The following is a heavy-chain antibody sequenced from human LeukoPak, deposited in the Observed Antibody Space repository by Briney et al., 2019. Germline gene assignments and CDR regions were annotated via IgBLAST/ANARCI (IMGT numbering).Heavy chain of an antibody. CDR1: GFTFSSYA. CDR2: ISYDGSSK. Sequence: GGSLRLSCAASGFTFSSYAMHWVRQAPGKGLEWVAVISYDGSSKYYADSVKGRFTISRDNSKNTLYLPMNSLRAEDTAVYYCARGYSGYDLGEDYWGQGTLVTVSS. J-gene: IGHJ4*02. CDR3: ARGYSGYDLGEDY. V-gene: IGHV3-30*04. D-gene: IGHD5-12*01.